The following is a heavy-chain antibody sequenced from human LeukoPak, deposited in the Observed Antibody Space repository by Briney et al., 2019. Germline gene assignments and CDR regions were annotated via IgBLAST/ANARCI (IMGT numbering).Heavy chain of an antibody. CDR3: ARDRGVGAAYFQL. Sequence: SETLSLTCTVSGGSISSGDYYWTWIRQPPGKGLEWIGYIYYSGSTQYNPSLKSRVTISVDTSKNQFSLKVTSVTAADTAVYYCARDRGVGAAYFQLWGQGTLVTVSS. CDR1: GGSISSGDYY. CDR2: IYYSGST. D-gene: IGHD3-10*01. J-gene: IGHJ1*01. V-gene: IGHV4-30-4*08.